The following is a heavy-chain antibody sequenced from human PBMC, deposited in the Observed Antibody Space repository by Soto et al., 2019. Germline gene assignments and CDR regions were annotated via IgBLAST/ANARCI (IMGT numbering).Heavy chain of an antibody. CDR1: GFTFSSYG. D-gene: IGHD2-15*01. V-gene: IGHV3-33*01. CDR3: ARDGYCSGGSCYSVPVFDY. CDR2: IWYDGSNK. J-gene: IGHJ4*02. Sequence: QVQLVESGGGVVQPGRSLRLSCAASGFTFSSYGMHWVRQAPGKGLEWVAVIWYDGSNKYYADSVKGRFTISRDNYKNTLYLQMNSLRAEDTAVYYCARDGYCSGGSCYSVPVFDYWGQGTQVAVSS.